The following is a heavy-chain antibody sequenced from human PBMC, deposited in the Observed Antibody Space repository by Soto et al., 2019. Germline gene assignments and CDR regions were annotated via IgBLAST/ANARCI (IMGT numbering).Heavy chain of an antibody. J-gene: IGHJ5*02. D-gene: IGHD2-15*01. CDR3: ARLVGSGYTWFDP. CDR1: GGSISSYY. V-gene: IGHV4-59*08. Sequence: QVQLQESGPGLVKPSQTLSLTCTVSGGSISSYYWSWIRQPPGKGLEWIGYIYYSGSTNYNPSLKSRVTISVDTSKNQFSVKLSSVTAADTAVYYCARLVGSGYTWFDPWGQGTLVTVSS. CDR2: IYYSGST.